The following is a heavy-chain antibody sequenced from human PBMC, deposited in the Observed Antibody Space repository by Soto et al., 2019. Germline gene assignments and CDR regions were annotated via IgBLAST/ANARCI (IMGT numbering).Heavy chain of an antibody. V-gene: IGHV4-34*01. D-gene: IGHD6-13*01. Sequence: PSETLSLTCAVYGGSFSGYYWSWIRQPPGKGLEWIGEINHSGSTNYNPSLKSRVTISVDTSKNQFSLKLSSVTAADTAVYYCARVASIAAAVRSPLVRQDYFDYWGQGTLVTVSS. J-gene: IGHJ4*02. CDR1: GGSFSGYY. CDR2: INHSGST. CDR3: ARVASIAAAVRSPLVRQDYFDY.